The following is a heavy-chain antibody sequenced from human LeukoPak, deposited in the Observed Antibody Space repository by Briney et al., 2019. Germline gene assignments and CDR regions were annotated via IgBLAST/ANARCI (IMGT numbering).Heavy chain of an antibody. D-gene: IGHD4-11*01. J-gene: IGHJ6*03. V-gene: IGHV4-31*03. CDR1: GGSISSGGYY. Sequence: SQTLSLTCTVSGGSISSGGYYWSWIRQHPGKGLEWIGYIYYSGSTYYNPSLKSRVTISVDTSKNQFSLKLSSATAADTAVYYCARGYSPHYYYYMDVWGKGTTVTVSS. CDR2: IYYSGST. CDR3: ARGYSPHYYYYMDV.